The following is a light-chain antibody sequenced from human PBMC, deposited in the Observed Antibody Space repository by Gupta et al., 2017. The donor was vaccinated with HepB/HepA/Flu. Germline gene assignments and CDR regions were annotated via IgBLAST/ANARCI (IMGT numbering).Light chain of an antibody. V-gene: IGKV2-28*01. J-gene: IGKJ2*01. CDR2: FVS. Sequence: DIVMTSSPVSLPVTPGEPASISCRSSQSLLDDNGATYLDWYLQKPGQSPKLLLYFVSRRASGVPDRISGSGSGSDFTLKISRVEAEDVAIYYCMHALQTPYTFGQGTKLEI. CDR1: QSLLDDNGATY. CDR3: MHALQTPYT.